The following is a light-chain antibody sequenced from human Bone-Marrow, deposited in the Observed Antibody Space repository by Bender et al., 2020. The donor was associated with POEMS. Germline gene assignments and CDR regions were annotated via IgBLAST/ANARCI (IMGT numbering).Light chain of an antibody. CDR2: SSH. V-gene: IGLV1-44*01. CDR3: AVWDDSLNGWV. J-gene: IGLJ3*02. Sequence: QPVLTQPPSASGTPGQRVTISCSGGSSNIGAHAVNWYQHLPGTAPKLLIYSSHRRPSEVPDRFSCSRSGTSASLAISGLQSEDEADYYCAVWDDSLNGWVFGGGTKLTVL. CDR1: SSNIGAHA.